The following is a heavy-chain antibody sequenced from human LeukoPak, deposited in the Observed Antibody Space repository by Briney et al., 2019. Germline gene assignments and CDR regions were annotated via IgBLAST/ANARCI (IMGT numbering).Heavy chain of an antibody. CDR1: GFTFGDYD. J-gene: IGHJ4*02. CDR3: VKAISRMVAMYTDEAFDS. D-gene: IGHD2-15*01. Sequence: GRSLRLSCAASGFTFGDYDMHWVRQAPGKGLEWVSGINWVGGSIDYADSVEGRFTISRDDGKNALFLQMNSLRPEDTAFYFCVKAISRMVAMYTDEAFDSWGQGTLVTVSS. CDR2: INWVGGSI. V-gene: IGHV3-9*01.